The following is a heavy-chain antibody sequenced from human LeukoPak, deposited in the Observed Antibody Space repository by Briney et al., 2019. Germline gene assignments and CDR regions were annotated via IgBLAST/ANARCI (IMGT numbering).Heavy chain of an antibody. CDR3: ARETRNYYDSSGYYCIDY. J-gene: IGHJ4*02. Sequence: PSETLSLTCTVSGYSISSGYYWAWIRQPPGKGLEWIGNLYYRGSTSYKSSLESRVTILVDTSKNQFSLKLSSVTAADTAVYYCARETRNYYDSSGYYCIDYWGQGTLVTVSS. V-gene: IGHV4-38-2*02. CDR2: LYYRGST. CDR1: GYSISSGYY. D-gene: IGHD3-22*01.